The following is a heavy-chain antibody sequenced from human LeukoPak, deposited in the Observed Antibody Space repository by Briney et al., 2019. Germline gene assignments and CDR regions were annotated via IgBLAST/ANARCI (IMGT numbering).Heavy chain of an antibody. J-gene: IGHJ4*02. V-gene: IGHV3-48*01. CDR2: ISSSSSTI. Sequence: PGGSLRLSCAASGFTFSGYSMNWVRQAPGKGLEWLSYISSSSSTIYYADSVKGRITISRDNAKNSLYLQMNSLRAEDTALYYCARVRGSYASDYWGRGTLVTVSS. CDR1: GFTFSGYS. CDR3: ARVRGSYASDY. D-gene: IGHD3-16*01.